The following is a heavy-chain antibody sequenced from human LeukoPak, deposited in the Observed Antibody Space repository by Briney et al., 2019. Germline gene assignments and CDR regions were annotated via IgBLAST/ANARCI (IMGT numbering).Heavy chain of an antibody. CDR1: GYTFTSYD. V-gene: IGHV1-2*02. Sequence: ASVKVSCKASGYTFTSYDINWVRQAPGQGLEWMGWINPNSGGTNYAQKFQGRVTMTRDTSISTAYMELSRLRSDDTAVYYCAREGIAARSWFDPWGQGTLVTVSS. J-gene: IGHJ5*02. CDR3: AREGIAARSWFDP. CDR2: INPNSGGT. D-gene: IGHD6-13*01.